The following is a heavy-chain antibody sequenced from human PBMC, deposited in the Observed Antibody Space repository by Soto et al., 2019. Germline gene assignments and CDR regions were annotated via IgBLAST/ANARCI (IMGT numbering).Heavy chain of an antibody. CDR3: ASAQPNTIFGVVIWGLTGHHYYMDV. CDR2: INHSGST. CDR1: GGSFSGYY. Sequence: SETLSLTCAVYGGSFSGYYWSWIRQPPGKGLEWIGEINHSGSTNYNPSLKSRVTISVDTSKNQFSLKLSSVTAADTAVYYCASAQPNTIFGVVIWGLTGHHYYMDVWGKGTTVTVSS. V-gene: IGHV4-34*01. J-gene: IGHJ6*03. D-gene: IGHD3-3*01.